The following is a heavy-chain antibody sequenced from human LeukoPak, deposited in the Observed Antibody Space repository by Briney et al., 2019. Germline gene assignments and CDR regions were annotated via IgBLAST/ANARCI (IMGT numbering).Heavy chain of an antibody. V-gene: IGHV3-13*01. CDR1: GFTFSSYD. Sequence: GGSLRLSCAASGFTFSSYDMHWVRQPTGKGLEWVSTVGTAGDTYYPGSVKGRFTISRENAKNSLYLQMNSLRAGDTAVYYCARSRDGYNLWYFDLWGRGTLVTVSS. CDR2: VGTAGDT. J-gene: IGHJ2*01. D-gene: IGHD5-24*01. CDR3: ARSRDGYNLWYFDL.